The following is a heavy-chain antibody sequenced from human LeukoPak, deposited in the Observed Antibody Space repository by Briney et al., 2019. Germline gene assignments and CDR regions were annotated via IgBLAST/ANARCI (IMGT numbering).Heavy chain of an antibody. Sequence: PGGSLRLSCAASGFTLSSYAMSWVRQAPGKGLEWVSAISGSGGSTYYADSVKGRFTISRDNSKNTLYLQMNSLRAEDTAVYYCAKGAPLRYGSGTSQFDPWGQGTLVTVSS. J-gene: IGHJ5*02. V-gene: IGHV3-23*01. D-gene: IGHD3-10*01. CDR3: AKGAPLRYGSGTSQFDP. CDR2: ISGSGGST. CDR1: GFTLSSYA.